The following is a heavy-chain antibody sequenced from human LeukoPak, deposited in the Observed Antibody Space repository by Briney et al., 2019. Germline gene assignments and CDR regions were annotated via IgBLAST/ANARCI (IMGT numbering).Heavy chain of an antibody. CDR2: INPNSGGT. CDR3: ASGYYDILTGYYGYYYMDV. V-gene: IGHV1-2*02. Sequence: GASVTVSCKASGYSFTGYYMHWVRQAPGHGLEWMGWINPNSGGTKYAQKFQGRVTMTRDTSISTAYMELSRLRSDDTAVYYCASGYYDILTGYYGYYYMDVWGKGTTVTVSS. D-gene: IGHD3-9*01. CDR1: GYSFTGYY. J-gene: IGHJ6*03.